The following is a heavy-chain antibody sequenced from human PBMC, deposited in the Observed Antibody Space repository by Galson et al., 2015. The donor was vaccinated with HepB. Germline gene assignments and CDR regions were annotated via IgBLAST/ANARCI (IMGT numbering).Heavy chain of an antibody. J-gene: IGHJ6*02. Sequence: SLRLSCAASGFSLSIYDMHWVRQVAGKGLEWVSAVSPSGNPYYADSVKGRFTISRDNARNSVFLQMNNMRAGDTALYYCGREIRTPTGAGDGMDVWGQGTTVTVSS. CDR1: GFSLSIYD. V-gene: IGHV3-13*05. D-gene: IGHD4-23*01. CDR3: GREIRTPTGAGDGMDV. CDR2: VSPSGNP.